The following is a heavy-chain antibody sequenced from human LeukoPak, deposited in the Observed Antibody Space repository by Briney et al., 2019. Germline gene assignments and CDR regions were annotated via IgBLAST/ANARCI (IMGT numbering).Heavy chain of an antibody. Sequence: GEPLKISCKASGYRFASYYIGWVRQMPGKGLEWMGIICPPDSDTTYSPAIQGQVTISADRSTNTVYLQWSSLKASDTAIYYCARRGSGFPAYYFDQWGQGTLVTVSA. CDR2: ICPPDSDT. CDR1: GYRFASYY. J-gene: IGHJ4*02. CDR3: ARRGSGFPAYYFDQ. V-gene: IGHV5-51*01. D-gene: IGHD3-16*01.